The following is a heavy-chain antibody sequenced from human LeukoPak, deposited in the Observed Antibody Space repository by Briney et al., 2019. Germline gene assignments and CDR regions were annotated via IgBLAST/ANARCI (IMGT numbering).Heavy chain of an antibody. V-gene: IGHV3-33*08. J-gene: IGHJ6*04. CDR2: IWYDGSNK. CDR3: ARSYGDYEGYYYGMDV. D-gene: IGHD4-17*01. CDR1: GFTFSSYG. Sequence: PGRSLRLSCAASGFTFSSYGMHWVRQAPGKGLEWVAVIWYDGSNKYYADSVKGRFTISRDNSKNTLYLQMNSLRAEDTAVYYCARSYGDYEGYYYGMDVWGKGTTVTVSS.